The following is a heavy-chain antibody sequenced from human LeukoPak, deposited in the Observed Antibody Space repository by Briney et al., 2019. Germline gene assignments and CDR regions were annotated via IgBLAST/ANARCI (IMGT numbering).Heavy chain of an antibody. CDR3: ANTLHTYCDGDCLGY. CDR2: INSDGSST. J-gene: IGHJ4*02. V-gene: IGHV3-74*01. D-gene: IGHD2-21*02. Sequence: QPGGPLRLSCAASGFTFSRYWMHWVRQAPGKGLVWVSRINSDGSSTSYADSVKGRFTISRDNARNTLYLQMNSLTAEDTAVYYCANTLHTYCDGDCLGYWGQGTLVTVSS. CDR1: GFTFSRYW.